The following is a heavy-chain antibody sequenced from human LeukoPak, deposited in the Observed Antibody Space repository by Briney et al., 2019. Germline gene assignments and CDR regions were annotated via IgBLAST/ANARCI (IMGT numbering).Heavy chain of an antibody. CDR1: GFTFSNDA. J-gene: IGHJ4*02. D-gene: IGHD6-19*01. CDR2: ISGSGGST. Sequence: GGSLRLSCAASGFTFSNDAMSWVRQAPGKGLEWVSAISGSGGSTYYAYSVKGRFTISRDNSKTKLYLQLNSRRAADTAVYYCAKDPGYSSGWYYFDYWGQGTLVTVSS. V-gene: IGHV3-23*01. CDR3: AKDPGYSSGWYYFDY.